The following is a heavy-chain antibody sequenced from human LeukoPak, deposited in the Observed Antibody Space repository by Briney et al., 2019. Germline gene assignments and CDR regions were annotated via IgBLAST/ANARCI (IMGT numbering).Heavy chain of an antibody. CDR1: GFTFSSYT. V-gene: IGHV3-48*01. CDR3: AREGTDYLLY. J-gene: IGHJ4*02. Sequence: GGSLRLSCAASGFTFSSYTMNWVRQAPGKGLEWVSYISTSSSTIYYADSVKGRFTISRDNAKNSLYLQMNSLRAEDTAVYYCAREGTDYLLYWGQGTLVTVSS. D-gene: IGHD3-10*01. CDR2: ISTSSSTI.